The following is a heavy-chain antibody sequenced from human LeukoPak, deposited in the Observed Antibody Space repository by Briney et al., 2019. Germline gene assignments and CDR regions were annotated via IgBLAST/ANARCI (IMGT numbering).Heavy chain of an antibody. V-gene: IGHV3-23*01. J-gene: IGHJ4*02. CDR2: ISGSGGST. D-gene: IGHD3-22*01. CDR1: GFTFSSYA. Sequence: GGSLRLSCAASGFTFSSYAMSWVRQAPGKGLEWVSAISGSGGSTYYADSVKGRFTISRDNSKNTLYLQMNSLRAEHTAVYHCAKGGSSGYLGYGGQGTLVTVSS. CDR3: AKGGSSGYLGY.